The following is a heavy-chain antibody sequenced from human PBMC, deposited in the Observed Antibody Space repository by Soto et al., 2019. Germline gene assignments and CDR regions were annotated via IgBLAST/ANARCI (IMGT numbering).Heavy chain of an antibody. CDR2: IGASGDIT. CDR1: GFSLTNFA. V-gene: IGHV3-23*01. CDR3: AKYDFTDRGADCVDD. Sequence: PGGPLTLSCAASGFSLTNFAMSWVSQDPGKGLEWVAGIGASGDITWYADSVKGRLSISRDNSKETLYLQLNSLRFEDTAVYYWAKYDFTDRGADCVDDSGPATLVTVSS. D-gene: IGHD2-21*02. J-gene: IGHJ4*02.